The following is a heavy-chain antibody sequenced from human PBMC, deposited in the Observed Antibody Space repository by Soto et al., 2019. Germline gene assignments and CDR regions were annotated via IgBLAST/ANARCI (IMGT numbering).Heavy chain of an antibody. Sequence: QVQLVQSGDEVKKPGASVKVSCKASGYIFVNYGIAWVRKAPGQGLEWMGWISPYTGNTHSATKVQGRLTMTTHTPTSTAYMDMGSLTSDDTAVYYCVMVDNYVTPTPQDVWGQGTTVTVSS. CDR2: ISPYTGNT. J-gene: IGHJ6*02. V-gene: IGHV1-18*01. D-gene: IGHD3-16*01. CDR1: GYIFVNYG. CDR3: VMVDNYVTPTPQDV.